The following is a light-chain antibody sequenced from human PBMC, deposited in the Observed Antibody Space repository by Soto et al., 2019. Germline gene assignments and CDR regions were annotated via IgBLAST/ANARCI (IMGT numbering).Light chain of an antibody. CDR3: QQSYSTLLYT. V-gene: IGKV1-39*01. CDR1: QTISNY. CDR2: GAS. Sequence: DIQMTQSPSSLSASVGDRVTITCRANQTISNYLNWYQQKPGKAPSLLIYGASTLQSGVPSRFRGSGSGRDFTLTISSLQLEDLATYYCQQSYSTLLYTFGQGTNLEIK. J-gene: IGKJ2*01.